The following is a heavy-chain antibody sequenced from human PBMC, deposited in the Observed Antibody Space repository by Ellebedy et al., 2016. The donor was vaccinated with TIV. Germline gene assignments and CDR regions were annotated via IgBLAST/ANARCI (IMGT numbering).Heavy chain of an antibody. CDR1: GDSISSSSYY. CDR3: ANQYYDFLTADSGVDV. V-gene: IGHV4-39*07. D-gene: IGHD3-9*01. Sequence: SETLSLTCTVSGDSISSSSYYWGWVRQPPGKGLEWIGNIYNSGSTYYNSSLKSRVTISVDTSKNQFSLKLSSLTAADTAVYYCANQYYDFLTADSGVDVWGKGTTVTVSS. J-gene: IGHJ6*04. CDR2: IYNSGST.